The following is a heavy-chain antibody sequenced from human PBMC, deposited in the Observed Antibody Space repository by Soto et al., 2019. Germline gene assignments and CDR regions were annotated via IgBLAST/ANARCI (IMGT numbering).Heavy chain of an antibody. CDR1: GYTFTGYY. CDR2: INPNSGDT. CDR3: ATGLGPLLSLTHMDV. Sequence: QVQLVQSGAEVKKPGASVKVSCKASGYTFTGYYIYWVRQAPGQGLEWMGWINPNSGDTHYAQKFQGSVTMTRDTSISTAYMELRSLRSDDTAVYYCATGLGPLLSLTHMDVWGQGTTVTVSS. D-gene: IGHD2-21*01. V-gene: IGHV1-2*04. J-gene: IGHJ6*02.